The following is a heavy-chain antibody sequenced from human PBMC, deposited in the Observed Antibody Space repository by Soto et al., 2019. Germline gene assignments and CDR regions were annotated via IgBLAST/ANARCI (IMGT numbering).Heavy chain of an antibody. CDR1: GFTFSSYA. CDR2: ISGSVGTT. V-gene: IGHV3-23*01. D-gene: IGHD3-16*01. J-gene: IGHJ5*02. Sequence: PGGSLRLSCVASGFTFSSYAMSWVRQAPGKGLEWVSVISGSVGTTYYADSVKGRFTISRDNSKNSLYLQLNSLRDEDTAVYYCAREMGACSDSSCYPGPYDSWGQGTLVTVSS. CDR3: AREMGACSDSSCYPGPYDS.